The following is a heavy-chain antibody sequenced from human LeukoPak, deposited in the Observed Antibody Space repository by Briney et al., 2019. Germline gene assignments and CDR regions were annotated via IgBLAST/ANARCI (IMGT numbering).Heavy chain of an antibody. Sequence: GGSLRLSCAASGFTFSSYEMNWVRQAPGKGLEWVSYISSSGSTIYYADSVKGRFTISRDNSKNTLYLQMNSLRAEDTAVYYCAREQDSSGYYYYFDYWGQGTLVTVSS. CDR3: AREQDSSGYYYYFDY. V-gene: IGHV3-48*03. CDR1: GFTFSSYE. J-gene: IGHJ4*02. CDR2: ISSSGSTI. D-gene: IGHD3-22*01.